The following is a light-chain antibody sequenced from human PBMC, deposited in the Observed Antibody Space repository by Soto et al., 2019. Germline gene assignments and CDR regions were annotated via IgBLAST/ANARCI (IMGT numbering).Light chain of an antibody. CDR2: DAS. CDR3: QHYDSSLRT. J-gene: IGKJ1*01. CDR1: QSISSTY. Sequence: EIVLTQSPGTLSLSPGERATLSCRASQSISSTYLAWYQHKPGQAPRLLIYDASSRATGIPDRFSGSGSGTDFTLTISRLEPEDFAVYYCQHYDSSLRTFGQGTQVEIK. V-gene: IGKV3-20*01.